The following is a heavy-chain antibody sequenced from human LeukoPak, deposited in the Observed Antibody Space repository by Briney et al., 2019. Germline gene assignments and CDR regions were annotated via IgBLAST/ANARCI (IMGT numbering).Heavy chain of an antibody. D-gene: IGHD5-24*01. CDR3: ARLPEGGYATSLGWFGP. CDR2: ISYTGVS. Sequence: PSETLSLTCTVSGVSISRSYWIWIRQTPGKGLEWIGYISYTGVSSYNPSLKSRVTTSVDTSKNQFSLNVTSVTAADTAVYYCARLPEGGYATSLGWFGPWGQGTRVTVSS. J-gene: IGHJ5*02. V-gene: IGHV4-59*08. CDR1: GVSISRSY.